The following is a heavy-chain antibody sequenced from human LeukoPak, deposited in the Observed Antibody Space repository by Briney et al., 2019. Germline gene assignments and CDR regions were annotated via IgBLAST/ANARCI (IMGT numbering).Heavy chain of an antibody. CDR2: IYYSGST. D-gene: IGHD3-22*01. Sequence: PSENLSLTCTVSGGSISSSSYYWGWIRQPPGKGLEWIGSIYYSGSTYYNPSLKSRVTISVDTSKNQFSLKLSSVTAADTAVYYCWPHPIVVVTTYYFDYWGQGTLVTVSS. CDR1: GGSISSSSYY. CDR3: WPHPIVVVTTYYFDY. V-gene: IGHV4-39*01. J-gene: IGHJ4*02.